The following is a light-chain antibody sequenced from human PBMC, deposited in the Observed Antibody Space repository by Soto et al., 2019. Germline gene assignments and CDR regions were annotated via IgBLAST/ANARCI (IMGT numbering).Light chain of an antibody. CDR1: SSDVGGYNY. V-gene: IGLV2-14*01. J-gene: IGLJ2*01. CDR3: SSYTSSSPHVV. Sequence: QSALTQPASVSGSPGQSSTISCTGTSSDVGGYNYVSWYQQHPGKAPKLMIYEVSNRPSGVSNRFSGSKSGNTASLTISGLPAEDEADYYCSSYTSSSPHVVFGGGTKLTVL. CDR2: EVS.